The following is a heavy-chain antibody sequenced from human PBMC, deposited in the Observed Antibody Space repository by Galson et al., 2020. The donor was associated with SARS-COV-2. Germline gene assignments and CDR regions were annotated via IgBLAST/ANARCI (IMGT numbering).Heavy chain of an antibody. D-gene: IGHD6-19*01. J-gene: IGHJ6*02. Sequence: TGGSLRLSCAASGFTFSSYAMHWVRQAPGKGLEWVAVISYDGSNKYYADSVKGRFTISRDNSKNTLYLQMNSLRAEDTAVYYCARVASSGWDCYYYGMDVWGQGTTVTVSS. V-gene: IGHV3-30-3*01. CDR1: GFTFSSYA. CDR2: ISYDGSNK. CDR3: ARVASSGWDCYYYGMDV.